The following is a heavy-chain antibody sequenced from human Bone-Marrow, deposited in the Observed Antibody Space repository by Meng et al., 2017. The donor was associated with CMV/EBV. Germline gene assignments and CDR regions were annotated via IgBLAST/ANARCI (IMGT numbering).Heavy chain of an antibody. CDR2: TNHSGST. D-gene: IGHD4-23*01. Sequence: GSLRLSCAVYGGSFSGYYWSWIRQPPGKGLEWIGETNHSGSTNYNPSLKSRVTISVDTSKNQFSLKLSSVTAADTAVYYCARGKVVTPGDSNRGNNWCDPWGQGTLVTVSS. J-gene: IGHJ5*02. CDR1: GGSFSGYY. CDR3: ARGKVVTPGDSNRGNNWCDP. V-gene: IGHV4-34*01.